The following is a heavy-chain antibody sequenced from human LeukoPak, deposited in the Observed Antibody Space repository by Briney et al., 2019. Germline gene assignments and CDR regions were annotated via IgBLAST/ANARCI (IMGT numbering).Heavy chain of an antibody. CDR2: IYSGGST. J-gene: IGHJ6*03. CDR3: AKRYGDYCGGNYYYSMDV. V-gene: IGHV3-53*01. D-gene: IGHD4-17*01. Sequence: PGGSLRLSCAASGFTVSSNYMSWVRQAPGKGLEWVSVIYSGGSTYYADSVKGRFTISRDNSKNTLYLQMNSLRAEDTAVYYCAKRYGDYCGGNYYYSMDVWGKGTTVTVSS. CDR1: GFTVSSNY.